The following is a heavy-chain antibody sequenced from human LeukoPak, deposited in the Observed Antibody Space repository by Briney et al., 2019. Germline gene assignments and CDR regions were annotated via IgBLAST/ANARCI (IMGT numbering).Heavy chain of an antibody. Sequence: PGGSLRLSCAASGFTFSSYEMNWVRQAPGKGLEWVSYISSSGSTIYYADSVKGRFTISRDNAKNSLYLQMNSLRAEDTAMYYCAREIPPDWDLDYWGQGTLVTVSS. CDR1: GFTFSSYE. CDR2: ISSSGSTI. J-gene: IGHJ4*02. D-gene: IGHD1-26*01. V-gene: IGHV3-48*03. CDR3: AREIPPDWDLDY.